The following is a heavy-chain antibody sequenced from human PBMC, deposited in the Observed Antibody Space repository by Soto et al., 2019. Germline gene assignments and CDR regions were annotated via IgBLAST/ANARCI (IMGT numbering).Heavy chain of an antibody. D-gene: IGHD4-17*01. CDR2: IYYSGST. Sequence: QVQLQESGPGLVKPSQTLSLTCTVSGGSISSGGYYWSWIRQHPGKGLEWIGYIYYSGSTYYNPSLKSRVTISVDTSKNQFSLKLSSVTAADTAAYYCAREDGDYIPWFDPWGQGTLVTVSS. CDR1: GGSISSGGYY. CDR3: AREDGDYIPWFDP. J-gene: IGHJ5*02. V-gene: IGHV4-31*03.